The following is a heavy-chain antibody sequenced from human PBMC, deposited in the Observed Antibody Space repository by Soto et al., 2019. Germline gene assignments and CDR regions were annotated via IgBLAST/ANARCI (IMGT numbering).Heavy chain of an antibody. V-gene: IGHV4-59*12. J-gene: IGHJ5*02. CDR2: MYYSGST. CDR1: GGSISSYY. CDR3: AREGSKYYDILTGYSSNWFDP. D-gene: IGHD3-9*01. Sequence: KPSETLSLTCTVSGGSISSYYWSWIRQPPGKGLEWIGYMYYSGSTNYNPSLKSRVTISVDTSKNQFSLKLSSVTAADTAVYYCAREGSKYYDILTGYSSNWFDPWGQGTLVTVSS.